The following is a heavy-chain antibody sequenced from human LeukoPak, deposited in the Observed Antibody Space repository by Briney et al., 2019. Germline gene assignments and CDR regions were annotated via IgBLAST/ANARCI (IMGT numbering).Heavy chain of an antibody. CDR2: IWYDGSNK. CDR1: GFTFNYYG. J-gene: IGHJ4*02. D-gene: IGHD6-19*01. CDR3: ARDQAGIAVAGTWGYFDY. Sequence: GGSLRLSCAASGFTFNYYGMHWVRQAPGKGLEWVAVIWYDGSNKYYVDSVKGRFTIARDNSKHTLYLQMNSLRAEDTAVYYCARDQAGIAVAGTWGYFDYWGQGTLVTVSS. V-gene: IGHV3-33*01.